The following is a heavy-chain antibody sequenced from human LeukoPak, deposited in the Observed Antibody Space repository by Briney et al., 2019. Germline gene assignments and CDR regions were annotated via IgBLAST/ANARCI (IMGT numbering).Heavy chain of an antibody. Sequence: PSETLSLTCSVYGGSFSGYYWSWIRQPPGKGLEWIGEINHSVSTNYNPSLKSRVTISVDTSKNQFSLKLSSVTAADTAVYYCARHNGYCSGGSCSKRTYYFDYWGQGTLVTVSS. CDR1: GGSFSGYY. CDR2: INHSVST. V-gene: IGHV4-34*01. J-gene: IGHJ4*02. CDR3: ARHNGYCSGGSCSKRTYYFDY. D-gene: IGHD2-15*01.